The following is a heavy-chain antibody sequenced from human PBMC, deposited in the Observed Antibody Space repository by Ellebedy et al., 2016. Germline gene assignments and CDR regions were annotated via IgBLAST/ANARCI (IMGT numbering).Heavy chain of an antibody. CDR1: GGSISSSSYY. J-gene: IGHJ6*03. CDR3: AGPLGDCGSTSCSMDV. D-gene: IGHD2-2*01. CDR2: IYYSGST. Sequence: SETLSLXXTVSGGSISSSSYYWGWIRQPPGKGLEWIGSIYYSGSTYYNPSLKSRVTISVDTSKNQFSLKLSSVTAADTAVYYCAGPLGDCGSTSCSMDVWGKGTTVTVSS. V-gene: IGHV4-39*01.